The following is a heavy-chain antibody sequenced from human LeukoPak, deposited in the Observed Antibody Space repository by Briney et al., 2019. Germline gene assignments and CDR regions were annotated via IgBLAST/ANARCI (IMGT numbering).Heavy chain of an antibody. CDR3: ARGSVVMDV. J-gene: IGHJ6*04. CDR1: GGSISSSSYY. V-gene: IGHV4-39*07. D-gene: IGHD4-23*01. Sequence: SSETLSLTCTVSGGSISSSSYYWGWIRQPPGKGLEWIGSIYYSGSTYYNPSLKSRVTISVDTSKNQFSLKLSSVTAADTAVYYCARGSVVMDVWGKGTTVTVSS. CDR2: IYYSGST.